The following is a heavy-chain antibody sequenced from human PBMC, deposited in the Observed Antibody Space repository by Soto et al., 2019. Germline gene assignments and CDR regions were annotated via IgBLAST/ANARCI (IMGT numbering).Heavy chain of an antibody. CDR1: GFSFVDYA. CDR3: VKDEGVCNTISCKDAFDY. D-gene: IGHD3-3*01. Sequence: EVQLAESGGGLVQPGRSLRLSCEASGFSFVDYAMHWVGQVPGQGLEWVSGISWDGGYTGYADSVKGRFTISRDNAKKALYLQMNRLRGEDTALYYCVKDEGVCNTISCKDAFDYWGQGTKVTVS. J-gene: IGHJ3*01. V-gene: IGHV3-9*01. CDR2: ISWDGGYT.